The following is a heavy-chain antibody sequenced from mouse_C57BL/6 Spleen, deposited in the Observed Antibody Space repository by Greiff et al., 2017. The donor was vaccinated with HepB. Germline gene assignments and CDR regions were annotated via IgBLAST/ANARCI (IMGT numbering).Heavy chain of an antibody. V-gene: IGHV1-22*01. J-gene: IGHJ4*01. CDR3: ARKNFTPGYAMDY. Sequence: VQLQQSGPELVKPGASVKMSCKASGYTFTDYNMHWVKQSHGKSLEWIGYINPNNGGTSYNQKFKGKATLTVNKSSSTAYMELRSLTSEDSAVYYCARKNFTPGYAMDYWGQGTSVTVSS. D-gene: IGHD4-1*01. CDR2: INPNNGGT. CDR1: GYTFTDYN.